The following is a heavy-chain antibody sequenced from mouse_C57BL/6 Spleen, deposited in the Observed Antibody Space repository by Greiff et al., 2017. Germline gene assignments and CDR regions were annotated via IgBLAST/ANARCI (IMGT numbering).Heavy chain of an antibody. CDR2: INPNNGGT. Sequence: EVQLQESGPELVKPGASVKMSCTASGYTFTDYNMHWVKQSHGKSLEWIGYINPNNGGTSYNQKFKGKATLTVNKSSSTAYMELRSLTSEDSAVYYCARYWDVGAWFAYWGQGTLVTVSA. J-gene: IGHJ3*01. CDR3: ARYWDVGAWFAY. D-gene: IGHD4-1*01. V-gene: IGHV1-22*01. CDR1: GYTFTDYN.